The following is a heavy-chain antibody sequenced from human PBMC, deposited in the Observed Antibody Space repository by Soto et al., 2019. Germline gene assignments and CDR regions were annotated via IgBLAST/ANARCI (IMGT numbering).Heavy chain of an antibody. CDR1: GGSISSGGYY. V-gene: IGHV4-31*03. Sequence: PSETLSLTCTVSGGSISSGGYYWSWIRQHPGKGLEWIGYIYYSGSTYYNPSLKSRVTISVDTSKNQFSLKLSSVTAADTAVYYCARATPSPIVVVPAAMLWFDPWGQGTLVTVSS. J-gene: IGHJ5*02. CDR3: ARATPSPIVVVPAAMLWFDP. CDR2: IYYSGST. D-gene: IGHD2-2*01.